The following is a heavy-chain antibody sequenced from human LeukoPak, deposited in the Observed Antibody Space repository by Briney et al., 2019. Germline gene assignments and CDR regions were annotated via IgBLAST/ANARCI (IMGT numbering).Heavy chain of an antibody. CDR1: GFTFSSYS. V-gene: IGHV3-21*01. CDR3: ARGALGSSWYGLISY. J-gene: IGHJ4*02. D-gene: IGHD6-13*01. Sequence: GGSLRLSCAASGFTFSSYSMNWVRQAPGKGLEWVSSISSSSSYIYYADSVKGRFTISRDDAKNSLYLQMNSLRAEDTAVYYCARGALGSSWYGLISYWGREPWSPSPQ. CDR2: ISSSSSYI.